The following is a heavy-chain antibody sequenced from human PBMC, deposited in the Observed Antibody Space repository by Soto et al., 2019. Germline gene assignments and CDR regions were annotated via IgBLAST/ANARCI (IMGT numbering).Heavy chain of an antibody. V-gene: IGHV1-46*01. D-gene: IGHD3-10*01. CDR1: GYTFINYY. CDR3: ARDHGLLWFGEPRLVDY. J-gene: IGHJ4*02. CDR2: FNPTSGST. Sequence: ASVKVSCKASGYTFINYYIHWVRQAPGQGLEWMGIFNPTSGSTNYAQKFQGRVTLTMDTSTRTVYMELSSLRFDDTAVYYCARDHGLLWFGEPRLVDYWGQGTLVTVSS.